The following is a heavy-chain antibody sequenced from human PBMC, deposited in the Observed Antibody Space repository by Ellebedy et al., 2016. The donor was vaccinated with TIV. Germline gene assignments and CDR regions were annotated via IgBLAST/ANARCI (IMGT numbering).Heavy chain of an antibody. CDR1: GGSLSGYY. CDR2: INHSGST. J-gene: IGHJ4*02. D-gene: IGHD3-10*01. Sequence: MPSETLSLTCAVYGGSLSGYYWSWIRQPPGKGLEWIGEINHSGSTNYNPSLKSRVTISLDTSKNQFSLKLSSVTAADTAAYYCARGPLGRGYGSGNSGGYWGQGTLVTVSS. CDR3: ARGPLGRGYGSGNSGGY. V-gene: IGHV4-34*01.